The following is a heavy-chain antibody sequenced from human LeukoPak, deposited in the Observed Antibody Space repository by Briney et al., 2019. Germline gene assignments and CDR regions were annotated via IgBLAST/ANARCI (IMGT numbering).Heavy chain of an antibody. CDR1: GFTFSSYA. J-gene: IGHJ4*02. CDR3: AKEREQWLVLGVVVY. CDR2: ISGSGGST. D-gene: IGHD6-19*01. Sequence: PGGSLRLSCAASGFTFSSYAMSWVRQAPGKALEWVSAISGSGGSTYYADSVKGRFTISRDNSKNTLYLQMNSLRAEDTAVYYCAKEREQWLVLGVVVYWGQGTLVTVSS. V-gene: IGHV3-23*01.